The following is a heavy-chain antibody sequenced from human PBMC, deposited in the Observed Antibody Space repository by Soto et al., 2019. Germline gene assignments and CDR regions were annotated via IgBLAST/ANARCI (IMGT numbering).Heavy chain of an antibody. CDR2: ISYDGSDK. CDR1: GFTFSSYG. J-gene: IGHJ6*02. CDR3: ARDLRYFDWSPGMDV. D-gene: IGHD3-9*01. V-gene: IGHV3-30*03. Sequence: QVQLVESGGGVVQPGRSLRLSCEASGFTFSSYGMHWVRQARGKGLEWVAVISYDGSDKFYADSVEGRFTISRDNSKNTLYLQMNSLRVEDTAVFYCARDLRYFDWSPGMDVWGQGTTVTVSS.